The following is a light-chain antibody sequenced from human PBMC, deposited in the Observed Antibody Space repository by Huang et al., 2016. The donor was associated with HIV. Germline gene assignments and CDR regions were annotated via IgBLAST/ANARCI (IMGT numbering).Light chain of an antibody. J-gene: IGKJ1*01. CDR3: QQYYSAPT. Sequence: DIQMTQSPSSLSASVGDRVTITCRASQGISNSLAWYQQKPGKAPKLLLYATSRLQSGGPSRFSGSGSGTDYTLIISSLQPEDFATYYCQQYYSAPTFGQGTKVEIK. CDR1: QGISNS. CDR2: ATS. V-gene: IGKV1-NL1*01.